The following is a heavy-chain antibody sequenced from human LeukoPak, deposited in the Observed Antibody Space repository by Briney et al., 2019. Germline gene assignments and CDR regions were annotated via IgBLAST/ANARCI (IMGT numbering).Heavy chain of an antibody. J-gene: IGHJ4*02. Sequence: PSETLSLTCTVSGGSISSSSYYWGWIRQPPGKGLEWIGSIYYSGSTYYNPSLKSRVTISVDTSKNQFSLKLSSVTAADTAVYYCASQRVPMIVVVRQTAGNKKTGYFDYWGQGTLVTVSS. V-gene: IGHV4-39*07. CDR3: ASQRVPMIVVVRQTAGNKKTGYFDY. CDR2: IYYSGST. D-gene: IGHD3-22*01. CDR1: GGSISSSSYY.